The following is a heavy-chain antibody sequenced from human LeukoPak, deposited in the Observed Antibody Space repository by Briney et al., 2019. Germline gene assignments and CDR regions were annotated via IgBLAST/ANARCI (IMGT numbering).Heavy chain of an antibody. CDR2: IYYSGST. V-gene: IGHV4-31*03. CDR1: GGSISSGGYY. Sequence: SQTLSLTCTVSGGSISSGGYYWSWIRQHPGKGLEWIGYIYYSGSTYYNPSLKSRVTISVDTSKNQFSLKLSSVTAADTAVYYCARSAAQLWSSFDHWGQGTLVTVSS. J-gene: IGHJ4*02. CDR3: ARSAAQLWSSFDH. D-gene: IGHD5-18*01.